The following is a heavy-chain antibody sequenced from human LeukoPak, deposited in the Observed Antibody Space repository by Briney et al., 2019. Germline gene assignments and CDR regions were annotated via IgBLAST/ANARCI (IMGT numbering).Heavy chain of an antibody. Sequence: SETLSLTCAVSGYSISSGYYWGWIRQPPGKGLEWIGSIYHSGSTYYNPSLKSRVTISVDTSKNQFSLKLSSVTAADTAVYYCARAPAYCGGDCYFYWGQGTLVTVSS. CDR2: IYHSGST. CDR1: GYSISSGYY. D-gene: IGHD2-21*02. V-gene: IGHV4-38-2*01. CDR3: ARAPAYCGGDCYFY. J-gene: IGHJ4*02.